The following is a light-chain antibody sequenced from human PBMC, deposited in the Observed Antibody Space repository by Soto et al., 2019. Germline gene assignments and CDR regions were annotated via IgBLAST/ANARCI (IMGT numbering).Light chain of an antibody. CDR3: QQYESTPPT. CDR2: WSS. CDR1: QSVLYNSNNKNY. J-gene: IGKJ2*01. Sequence: DIVMTQSPDSLAVSLGERATINCKSSQSVLYNSNNKNYLAWYQQRPGQPPKLLIYWSSSRESGVPGRYSGSGFGTDFTLTITSLQAQDVGVYYCQQYESTPPTFGQGTKLEI. V-gene: IGKV4-1*01.